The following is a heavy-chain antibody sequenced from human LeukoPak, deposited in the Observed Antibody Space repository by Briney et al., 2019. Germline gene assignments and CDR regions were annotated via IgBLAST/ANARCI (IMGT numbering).Heavy chain of an antibody. Sequence: SVKVSCKASGGTFHSYVINWVRQAPGQGLEWMGQIIPIFGTGSNAQKFQGRVTITTDESTAYMELSSLTSEDTAVYYCAREDYSGGYYAFEMWGQGTMVTVSS. CDR3: AREDYSGGYYAFEM. J-gene: IGHJ3*02. CDR1: GGTFHSYV. CDR2: IIPIFGTG. V-gene: IGHV1-69*05. D-gene: IGHD2-15*01.